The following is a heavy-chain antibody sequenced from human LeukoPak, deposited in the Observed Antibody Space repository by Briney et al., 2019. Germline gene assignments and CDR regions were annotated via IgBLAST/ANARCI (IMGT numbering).Heavy chain of an antibody. J-gene: IGHJ5*02. V-gene: IGHV4-39*07. Sequence: SETLSLTCTVSGGSISSSSYYWSWIRQPPGKGLEWIGEINHSGSTNYNPSLKSRVTISVDTSKNQFSLKLSSVTAADTAVYYCARETNYVWGSYRSDWFDPWGQGTLVTVSS. CDR2: INHSGST. D-gene: IGHD3-16*02. CDR3: ARETNYVWGSYRSDWFDP. CDR1: GGSISSSSYY.